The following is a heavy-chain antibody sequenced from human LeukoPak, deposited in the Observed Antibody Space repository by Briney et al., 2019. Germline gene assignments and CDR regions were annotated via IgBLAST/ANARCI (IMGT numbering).Heavy chain of an antibody. J-gene: IGHJ6*03. CDR1: GGSISSHY. CDR3: ARGSRCSGCSCYAYYYYYMDV. D-gene: IGHD2-15*01. V-gene: IGHV4-59*11. CDR2: IYYSGST. Sequence: SETLSLTCTVSGGSISSHYWSWIRQPPGKGLEWIGYIYYSGSTNYNPSLKSRVTISVDTSKNQFSLKLSSVTAADTAVYYCARGSRCSGCSCYAYYYYYMDVWGKGTTVTVSS.